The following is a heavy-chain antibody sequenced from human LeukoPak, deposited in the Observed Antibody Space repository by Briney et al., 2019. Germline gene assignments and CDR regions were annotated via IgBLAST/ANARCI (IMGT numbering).Heavy chain of an antibody. J-gene: IGHJ6*03. CDR2: IRYDGTNA. Sequence: GGSLRLSXAASGFTFNSYGMHWVRQAPGKGLEWVAFIRYDGTNAYYPDSVRGRFTISRDNSKNTLYLQMNSLRGEDTAVYYCAKEQRIPTVTTINYYYYMDVWGKGTTVTVSS. V-gene: IGHV3-30*02. D-gene: IGHD4-17*01. CDR3: AKEQRIPTVTTINYYYYMDV. CDR1: GFTFNSYG.